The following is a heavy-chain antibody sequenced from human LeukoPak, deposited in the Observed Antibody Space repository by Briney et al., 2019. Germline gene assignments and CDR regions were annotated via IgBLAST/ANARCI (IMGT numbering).Heavy chain of an antibody. V-gene: IGHV4-39*07. D-gene: IGHD6-13*01. CDR3: ARVTGYMTEDYFDY. CDR1: GGSINTNSYY. Sequence: SETLSLTCTVSGGSINTNSYYWVWIRQPPGKGLEWIGTTYYTGSSFYNPSLKSRVTISVDTSKNQFSLKLSSVTAADTAVYYCARVTGYMTEDYFDYWGQGTLITVSS. CDR2: TYYTGSS. J-gene: IGHJ4*02.